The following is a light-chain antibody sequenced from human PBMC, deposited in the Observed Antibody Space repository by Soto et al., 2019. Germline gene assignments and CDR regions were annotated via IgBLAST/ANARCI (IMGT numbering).Light chain of an antibody. CDR3: QHYTDWPPWT. J-gene: IGKJ1*01. CDR1: QSVRSN. Sequence: EIEMTQSPATLFVSPGERATLSCRASQSVRSNLAWYQRRPGQPPRLLIYGASTRAPGVPARFSGSGSGTEFTLTITSLQPEDFADYYCQHYTDWPPWTFGQGTKV. CDR2: GAS. V-gene: IGKV3-15*01.